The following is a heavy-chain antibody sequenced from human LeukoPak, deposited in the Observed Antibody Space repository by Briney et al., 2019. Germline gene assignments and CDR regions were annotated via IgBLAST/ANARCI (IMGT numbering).Heavy chain of an antibody. CDR1: GFTFSSFW. CDR2: IKQDGSEK. Sequence: PGGSLRLSCAASGFTFSSFWMTWVGQAPGKGLEWVANIKQDGSEKYYVDSVKGRFTISGDNAKNSLFLQMNSLRAEDTAVYYCARDQAGFDPWGRGTRVTVSS. J-gene: IGHJ5*02. V-gene: IGHV3-7*01. CDR3: ARDQAGFDP.